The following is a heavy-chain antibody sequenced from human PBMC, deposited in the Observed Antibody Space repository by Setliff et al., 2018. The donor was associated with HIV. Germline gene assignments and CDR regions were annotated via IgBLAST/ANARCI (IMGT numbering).Heavy chain of an antibody. Sequence: SETLSLTCTVSGGSISSGSYYGSWIRQPAGKGLEWIGHINTSGSTNYNPSLKSRVTISVDTSKNQFSLKLSSVTAEDTAVYYCAREFTSVAGTRPPFDPWGQGTLVTVSS. D-gene: IGHD6-19*01. J-gene: IGHJ5*02. CDR1: GGSISSGSYY. V-gene: IGHV4-61*09. CDR2: INTSGST. CDR3: AREFTSVAGTRPPFDP.